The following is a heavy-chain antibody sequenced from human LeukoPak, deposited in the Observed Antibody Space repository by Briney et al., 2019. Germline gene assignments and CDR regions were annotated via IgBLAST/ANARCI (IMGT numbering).Heavy chain of an antibody. CDR1: GFTFSSYS. Sequence: GGSLRLSCAASGFTFSSYSMNWIRQAPGKGLEWVSSISSSSSYIYYADSVKGRFTISRDNAKNSLYLQMNSLRAEDTAVYYCARGDPDTAMAMHAFDIWGQGTMVTVSS. V-gene: IGHV3-21*01. J-gene: IGHJ3*02. CDR3: ARGDPDTAMAMHAFDI. D-gene: IGHD5-18*01. CDR2: ISSSSSYI.